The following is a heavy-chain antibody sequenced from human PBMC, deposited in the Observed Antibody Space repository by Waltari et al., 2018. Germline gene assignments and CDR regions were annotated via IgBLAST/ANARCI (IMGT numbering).Heavy chain of an antibody. D-gene: IGHD6-13*01. CDR2: IYYSGST. CDR1: GGSISSYY. CDR3: ARGLEEGGNVAAADYFDY. Sequence: QVQLQESGPGLVKPSETLSLTCTVSGGSISSYYWNWIRQSPGKGLEWIGYIYYSGSTNYNPSLKSRVTISVDTSKKQFSLKLSSVTAADTAVYYCARGLEEGGNVAAADYFDYWGQGTLVTVSS. V-gene: IGHV4-59*01. J-gene: IGHJ4*02.